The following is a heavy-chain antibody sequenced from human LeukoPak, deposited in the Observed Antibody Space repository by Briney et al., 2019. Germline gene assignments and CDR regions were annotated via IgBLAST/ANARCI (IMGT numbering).Heavy chain of an antibody. Sequence: PSETLSLTCTVSGGSVSSGIYYWNWIRQPPGKGLEWIGYIYYSGNTNYSPSFKSRVTISVDTSKNQFSLKLSSVTAADTAVYYCAREDAQEGANSFDIWGQGTMVTVSS. CDR1: GGSVSSGIYY. CDR2: IYYSGNT. V-gene: IGHV4-61*01. D-gene: IGHD2-2*01. J-gene: IGHJ3*02. CDR3: AREDAQEGANSFDI.